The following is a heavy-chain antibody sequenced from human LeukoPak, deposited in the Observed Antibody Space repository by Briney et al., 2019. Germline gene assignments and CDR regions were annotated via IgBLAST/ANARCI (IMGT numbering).Heavy chain of an antibody. V-gene: IGHV1-18*01. D-gene: IGHD3-10*01. CDR1: GYTFGDYG. CDR2: ISALNGNT. Sequence: ASVTVSCKASGYTFGDYGFSWGRQAPGQGLEWMGWISALNGNTYYVQKFKGRVTMTTDSSTNTAYMELRSLRSDDTAVYFCARDFALLWLGDKPFDYWGQGTLVTVSS. CDR3: ARDFALLWLGDKPFDY. J-gene: IGHJ4*02.